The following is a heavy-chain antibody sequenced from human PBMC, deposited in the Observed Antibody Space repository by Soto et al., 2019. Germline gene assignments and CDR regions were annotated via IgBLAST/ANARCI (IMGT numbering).Heavy chain of an antibody. V-gene: IGHV3-30-3*01. CDR1: GFTFSSYA. D-gene: IGHD6-6*01. Sequence: GSLRLSCAASGFTFSSYAMHWVRQAPGKGLEWVAVISYDGSNKYYADSVKGRFTISRDNSKNTLYLQMNSLRAEDTAVYYCARGSRPSYYYYGMDVWGQGTTVTVSS. J-gene: IGHJ6*02. CDR2: ISYDGSNK. CDR3: ARGSRPSYYYYGMDV.